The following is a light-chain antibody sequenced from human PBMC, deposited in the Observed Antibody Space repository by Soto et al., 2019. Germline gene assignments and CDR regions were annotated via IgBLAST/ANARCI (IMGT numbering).Light chain of an antibody. V-gene: IGLV2-23*02. CDR2: EVT. Sequence: QSVLTQPASVSGSPGQSINISCTGTTSDVGTYNLVSWYQQHPGKAPKLMIYEVTKRPSGVSNRFSGSKSGNTVSLTISGLQAEDEADYYCCSYAGSSTLIFGGGTKLTVL. CDR3: CSYAGSSTLI. J-gene: IGLJ2*01. CDR1: TSDVGTYNL.